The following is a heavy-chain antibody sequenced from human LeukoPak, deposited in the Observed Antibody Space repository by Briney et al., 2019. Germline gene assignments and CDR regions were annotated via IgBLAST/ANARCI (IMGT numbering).Heavy chain of an antibody. CDR3: ARDRRRLRLGELSPDFDY. D-gene: IGHD3-16*02. CDR2: ISAYNGNT. J-gene: IGHJ4*02. V-gene: IGHV1-18*04. Sequence: ASVKVSCKASGYTFTGYYMHWVRQAPGQGLEWMGWISAYNGNTNYAQKLQGRVTMTTDTSTSTAYMELRSLRSDDTAVYYCARDRRRLRLGELSPDFDYWGQGTLVTVSS. CDR1: GYTFTGYY.